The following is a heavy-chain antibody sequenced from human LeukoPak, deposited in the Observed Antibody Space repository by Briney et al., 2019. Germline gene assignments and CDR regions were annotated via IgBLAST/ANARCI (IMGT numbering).Heavy chain of an antibody. J-gene: IGHJ5*02. D-gene: IGHD3-10*01. CDR3: ARELWFVNAPGSWFDP. CDR2: IYYSGST. V-gene: IGHV4-59*12. CDR1: GVSSISTYY. Sequence: SETLSLTCTVSGVSSISTYYWSWIRQPPGKGLEWIGYIYYSGSTNYNPSLKSRVTISVDKSKNQFSLRLTSVTAADTAVYYCARELWFVNAPGSWFDPWGQGTLVTVSS.